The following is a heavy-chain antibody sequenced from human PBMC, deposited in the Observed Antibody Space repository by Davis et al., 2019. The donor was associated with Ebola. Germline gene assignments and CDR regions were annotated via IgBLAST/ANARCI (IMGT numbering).Heavy chain of an antibody. D-gene: IGHD5-18*01. CDR2: IGSSSTTI. V-gene: IGHV3-48*02. CDR1: GFPFSSYS. CDR3: ARGGGYQKFYFDY. J-gene: IGHJ4*02. Sequence: GESLKIPCAASGFPFSSYSMNWVRQAPGKGLEWASYIGSSSTTIYYADSVKGRFTISRDNAKNSLYLQMNSLRDEDTAVYYCARGGGYQKFYFDYWGQGTLVTVSS.